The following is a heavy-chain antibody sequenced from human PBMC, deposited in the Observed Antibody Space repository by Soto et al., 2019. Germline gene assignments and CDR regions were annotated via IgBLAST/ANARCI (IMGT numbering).Heavy chain of an antibody. CDR3: ARDRGAVAVPGWFDP. Sequence: EVQLEESGGGLVKPGGSLRLSCGVSGFTFSSYCMNWVRQAPGKGLEWVSFISSSSYYIYYTDSVKGRFTISRDNAKNSLYLQMNSLRAEDTAIYFCARDRGAVAVPGWFDPWGQGTLVTVSS. J-gene: IGHJ5*02. CDR1: GFTFSSYC. V-gene: IGHV3-21*01. CDR2: ISSSSYYI. D-gene: IGHD6-19*01.